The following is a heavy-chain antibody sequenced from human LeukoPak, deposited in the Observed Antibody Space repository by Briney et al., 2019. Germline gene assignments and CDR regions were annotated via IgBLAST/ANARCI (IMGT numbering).Heavy chain of an antibody. CDR2: IYPGDSAT. V-gene: IGHV5-51*01. D-gene: IGHD2-2*01. CDR3: ARLGGDIVVVPAASYYFDY. Sequence: GESPKISCKGSEYSFTSYWIGWVRQMPGKGLGWMGIIYPGDSATRYSPSFQGQVTISADKSISTAYLQWSSLKASDTAMYYCARLGGDIVVVPAASYYFDYWGQGTLVTVSS. J-gene: IGHJ4*02. CDR1: EYSFTSYW.